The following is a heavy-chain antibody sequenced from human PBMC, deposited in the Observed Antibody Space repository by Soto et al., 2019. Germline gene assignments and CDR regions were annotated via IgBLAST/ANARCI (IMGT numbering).Heavy chain of an antibody. J-gene: IGHJ6*02. D-gene: IGHD3-3*01. CDR3: ARGAPFDFWSGYYTGIGADYYYGMDV. CDR2: IIPIFGTA. CDR1: GGTFSSYA. Sequence: ASVKVSCKASGGTFSSYAISWVRQAPGQGLEWMGGIIPIFGTANYAQKFQGRVTITADESTSTAYMELSSLRSEDTAVYYCARGAPFDFWSGYYTGIGADYYYGMDVWGQGTTVTVSS. V-gene: IGHV1-69*13.